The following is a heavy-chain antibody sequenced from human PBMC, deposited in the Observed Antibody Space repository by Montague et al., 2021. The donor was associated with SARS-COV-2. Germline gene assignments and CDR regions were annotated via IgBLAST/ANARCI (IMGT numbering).Heavy chain of an antibody. V-gene: IGHV4-61*02. J-gene: IGHJ3*02. CDR3: ARDTGISGAFDI. D-gene: IGHD2-15*01. Sequence: TLSLTCTVSGGSISSGSYYWSWIRQPAGKGLEWIGRIYTSGRTNYKPSIKSRVTISVDTSKNQFSMKLSSVTAADTAVYYCARDTGISGAFDIWGQGTMVTVSS. CDR1: GGSISSGSYY. CDR2: IYTSGRT.